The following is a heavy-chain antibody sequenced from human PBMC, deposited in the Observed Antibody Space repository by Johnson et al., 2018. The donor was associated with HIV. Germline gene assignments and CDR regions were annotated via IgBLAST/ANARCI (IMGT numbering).Heavy chain of an antibody. V-gene: IGHV3-30*04. CDR1: GFTFSSYA. CDR3: ASDQYDRGDGAFDI. D-gene: IGHD5-24*01. CDR2: ISYDGTKK. Sequence: QELLVESGGGVVQPGRSLRLSCAASGFTFSSYAMHWVRQAPGKGLEWVAVISYDGTKKYYADSVKGRFSISRDNSKNTLYLQMNSLRTEDSGVYYCASDQYDRGDGAFDIWGQGTMVTVSS. J-gene: IGHJ3*02.